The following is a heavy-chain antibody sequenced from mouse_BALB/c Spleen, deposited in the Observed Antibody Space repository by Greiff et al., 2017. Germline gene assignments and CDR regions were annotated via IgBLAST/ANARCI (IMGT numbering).Heavy chain of an antibody. CDR1: GYTFTSYW. CDR3: ARRGYYGSSSGYFGV. V-gene: IGHV1S132*01. J-gene: IGHJ1*01. CDR2: IFPGTGTT. Sequence: QVQLQQSGAELVKPGASVKLSCKTSGYTFTSYWIQWVKQRPGQGLGWIGEIFPGTGTTYYNEKFKGKATLTIDTSSSTAYMQLSSLTSEDSAVYFCARRGYYGSSSGYFGVWGAGTTVTVSS. D-gene: IGHD1-1*01.